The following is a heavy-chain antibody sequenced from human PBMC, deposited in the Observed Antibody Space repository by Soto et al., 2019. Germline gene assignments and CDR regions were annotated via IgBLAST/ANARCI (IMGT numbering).Heavy chain of an antibody. J-gene: IGHJ6*02. V-gene: IGHV3-48*01. CDR2: INTNGRTT. CDR1: GFTFTSYN. D-gene: IGHD3-16*01. CDR3: ARGGGSMDV. Sequence: GGSLRLSCEVSGFTFTSYNLQWVRQAPGKGLEWVSSINTNGRTTDYADSVKGRFTISRDNDRNLVYLKMSSLRAGDTAVYYCARGGGSMDVWGQGTTVTVSS.